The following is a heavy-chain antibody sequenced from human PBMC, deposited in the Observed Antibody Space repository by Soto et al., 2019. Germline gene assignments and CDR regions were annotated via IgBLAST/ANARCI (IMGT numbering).Heavy chain of an antibody. V-gene: IGHV1-69*01. CDR3: ARETPYYDFWSGYYQYYFDY. CDR1: GGTFSSYA. J-gene: IGHJ4*02. Sequence: QVQLVQSGAEVKKPGSSVKVSCKASGGTFSSYAISWVRQAPGQGLEWMGGIIPIFGTANYAQKFQGRVTITADESTSTAYMGLSSLRSEDTAVYYCARETPYYDFWSGYYQYYFDYWGQGTLVTVSS. D-gene: IGHD3-3*01. CDR2: IIPIFGTA.